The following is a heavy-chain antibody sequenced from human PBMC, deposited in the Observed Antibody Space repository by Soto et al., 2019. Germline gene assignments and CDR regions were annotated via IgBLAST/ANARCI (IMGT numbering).Heavy chain of an antibody. J-gene: IGHJ4*02. V-gene: IGHV4-30-4*01. CDR2: IYYSGST. CDR1: GGSISSGDYY. Sequence: PSETLSLTCTVSGGSISSGDYYWSWIRQPPGKGLEWIGYIYYSGSTYYNPSLKSRVTISVDTSKNQFSLKLSSVTAADTAVYYCARGRSGYDFDYWGQGTLVTVSS. D-gene: IGHD5-12*01. CDR3: ARGRSGYDFDY.